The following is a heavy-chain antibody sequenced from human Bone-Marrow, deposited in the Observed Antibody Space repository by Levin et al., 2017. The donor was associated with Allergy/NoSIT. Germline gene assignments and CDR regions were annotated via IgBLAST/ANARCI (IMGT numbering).Heavy chain of an antibody. CDR2: MNPNSGNT. J-gene: IGHJ5*02. D-gene: IGHD1-7*01. Sequence: PGGSLRLSCKASGYTFTSYDINWVRQATGQGLEWMGWMNPNSGNTGYAQKFQGRVTMTRNTSISTAYMELSSLRSEDTAVYYCARTWRYNWNYGSVDPWGQGTLVTVSS. CDR3: ARTWRYNWNYGSVDP. V-gene: IGHV1-8*01. CDR1: GYTFTSYD.